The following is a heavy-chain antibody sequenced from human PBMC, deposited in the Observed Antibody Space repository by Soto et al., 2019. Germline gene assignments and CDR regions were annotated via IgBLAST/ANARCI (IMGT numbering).Heavy chain of an antibody. CDR3: ARDPVGPAWVDP. CDR2: INTYNGNT. D-gene: IGHD1-26*01. CDR1: GYTFINYG. V-gene: IGHV1-18*01. J-gene: IGHJ5*02. Sequence: QVQLVQSGAEVKKPGASVKVSCKASGYTFINYGISWVRQAPGQGLEWMGWINTYNGNTKYAKKFQSRVTMTTDTSTNTAYMELRSLRSDDTAVYHCARDPVGPAWVDPWGQGTLVTVSS.